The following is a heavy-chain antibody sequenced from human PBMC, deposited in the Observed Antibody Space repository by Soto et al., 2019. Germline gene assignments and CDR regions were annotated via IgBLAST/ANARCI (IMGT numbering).Heavy chain of an antibody. V-gene: IGHV3-11*06. CDR1: GFTFSDYY. J-gene: IGHJ5*02. CDR2: ISSSSSST. CDR3: ARGAYLNWFDP. Sequence: GGSLRLSCVASGFTFSDYYMIWIRQAPGRGLEWISYISSSSSSTNYADSVKGRFTISRDNAENSLFLQMNSLRAEDTAVYYCARGAYLNWFDPWGQGTLVTVSS.